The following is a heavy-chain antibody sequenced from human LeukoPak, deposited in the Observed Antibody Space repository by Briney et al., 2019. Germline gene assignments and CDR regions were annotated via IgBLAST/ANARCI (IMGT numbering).Heavy chain of an antibody. CDR1: GFTFSSYG. V-gene: IGHV3-30*03. J-gene: IGHJ6*02. CDR3: ARVRAGYCTSTSCYTGMDV. D-gene: IGHD2-2*01. CDR2: ISYDGSNE. Sequence: GGSLRLSCAASGFTFSSYGMHWVRQAPGKGLERVALISYDGSNEYYADSVRGRFTISRDNSKFTLYMQMNSLRAEDTAVYYCARVRAGYCTSTSCYTGMDVWGQGTTVTVSS.